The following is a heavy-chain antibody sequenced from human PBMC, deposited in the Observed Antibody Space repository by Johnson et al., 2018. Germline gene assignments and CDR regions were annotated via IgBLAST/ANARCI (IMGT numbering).Heavy chain of an antibody. Sequence: VQLVQSGGGLVKPGGSLRLSCAASGFAFSYVWMTWVRQAPGKGLEWVGRLKSKSDGETTDYAAPVKGRFTISRDDSKSTAYLQMNSLKSEDTAVYYCTTGLWLGELLSVDVWGQGTTVTVSS. V-gene: IGHV3-15*01. CDR3: TTGLWLGELLSVDV. CDR1: GFAFSYVW. D-gene: IGHD3-10*01. CDR2: LKSKSDGETT. J-gene: IGHJ6*02.